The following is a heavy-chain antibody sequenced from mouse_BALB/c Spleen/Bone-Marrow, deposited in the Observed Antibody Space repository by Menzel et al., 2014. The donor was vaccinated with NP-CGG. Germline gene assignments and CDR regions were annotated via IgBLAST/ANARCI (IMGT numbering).Heavy chain of an antibody. J-gene: IGHJ3*01. CDR2: ISYRGST. Sequence: EVKLVESGPSLVKPSQTLSLTCSVTGDSITSGYWNWIRKFPGNKLEYMGYISYRGSTYYNPSLKSRISITRDTSKNQYYLQLNSVTTEDTATYYCARGRAMGFAYWGQGTLVTVSA. CDR3: ARGRAMGFAY. V-gene: IGHV3-8*02. CDR1: GDSITSGY. D-gene: IGHD1-1*02.